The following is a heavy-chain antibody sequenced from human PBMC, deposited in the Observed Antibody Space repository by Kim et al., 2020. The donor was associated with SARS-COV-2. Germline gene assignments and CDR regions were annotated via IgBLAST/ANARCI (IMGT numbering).Heavy chain of an antibody. J-gene: IGHJ3*02. Sequence: SETLSLTCTVSGGSISSGGYYWSWIRQHPGKGLEWIGYIYYSGSTYYNPSLKSRVTISVDTSKNQFSLKLSSVTAADTAVYYCARDSRSAFDIWGQGTMVTVSS. CDR1: GGSISSGGYY. D-gene: IGHD4-17*01. CDR2: IYYSGST. V-gene: IGHV4-31*03. CDR3: ARDSRSAFDI.